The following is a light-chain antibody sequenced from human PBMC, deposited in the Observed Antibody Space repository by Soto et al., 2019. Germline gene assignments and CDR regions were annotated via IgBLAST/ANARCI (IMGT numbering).Light chain of an antibody. CDR2: DVS. V-gene: IGLV2-14*01. J-gene: IGLJ1*01. CDR3: SSYTDTNSLEV. Sequence: QSALTQPASVSGSPGQSITISCTGTSSDVGGYDYVSWYQQHPDKAPRVIIFDVSDRPSGISNRFSGSKSGNTASLTISGLQAEDEADYYCSSYTDTNSLEVFGTGPKLTVL. CDR1: SSDVGGYDY.